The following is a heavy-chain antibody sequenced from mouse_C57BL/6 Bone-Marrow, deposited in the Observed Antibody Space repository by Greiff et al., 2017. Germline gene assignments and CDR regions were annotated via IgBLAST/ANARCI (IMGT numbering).Heavy chain of an antibody. V-gene: IGHV10-3*01. CDR1: GFTFNTYA. D-gene: IGHD2-4*01. J-gene: IGHJ1*03. CDR2: IRSKGSNYAT. Sequence: DVKLVESGGGLVQPKGSLKLSCAASGFTFNTYAMHWVRQAPGKGLEWVARIRSKGSNYATYYAASVQDSFTISRANSQSMLYLQINNLKTEDTAMYYCVKGGYDYDGDWYFDVWGTGTTVTVSS. CDR3: VKGGYDYDGDWYFDV.